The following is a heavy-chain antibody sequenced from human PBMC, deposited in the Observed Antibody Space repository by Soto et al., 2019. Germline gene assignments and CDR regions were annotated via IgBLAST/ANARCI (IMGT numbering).Heavy chain of an antibody. D-gene: IGHD3-9*01. V-gene: IGHV1-69*13. CDR3: ARDRGGGYDILTGLNYYYYGMVV. J-gene: IGHJ6*04. CDR2: IIPIFGTA. CDR1: GGTFSSYG. Sequence: SVKVSCKASGGTFSSYGISWVRQAPGQGREGMGGIIPIFGTANYAQKFQGRVTSTADESTTTAHMELSSLRSEDTAVYYCARDRGGGYDILTGLNYYYYGMVVWGKGTTVTVSS.